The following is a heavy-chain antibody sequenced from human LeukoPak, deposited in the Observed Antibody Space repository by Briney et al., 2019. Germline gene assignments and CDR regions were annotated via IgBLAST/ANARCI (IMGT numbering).Heavy chain of an antibody. CDR1: GFTFSDYY. CDR3: ARDGYDSSGYYPTSDY. J-gene: IGHJ4*02. V-gene: IGHV3-11*01. D-gene: IGHD3-22*01. Sequence: GGSLRLSCAASGFTFSDYYMSWIRQAPGKGLEWVSYISSSGSTIYYADSVKGRFTISRDNAKNSLYLQMNSLRAEDTAVYYCARDGYDSSGYYPTSDYWGQGTLVTVSS. CDR2: ISSSGSTI.